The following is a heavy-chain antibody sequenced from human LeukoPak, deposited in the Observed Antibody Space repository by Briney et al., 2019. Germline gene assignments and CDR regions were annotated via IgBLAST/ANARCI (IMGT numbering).Heavy chain of an antibody. J-gene: IGHJ4*02. CDR1: GASISFYY. D-gene: IGHD3-22*01. Sequence: SETLSLTCTVSGASISFYYWSRIRQPPGKGLEWIGYIYSSGTSNHNPSLKSRVTISVDTSKNQLTLKLTSVTAADTAVYFCASADDYYDSSAYYPYWGQGTLVTVSS. CDR2: IYSSGTS. CDR3: ASADDYYDSSAYYPY. V-gene: IGHV4-59*01.